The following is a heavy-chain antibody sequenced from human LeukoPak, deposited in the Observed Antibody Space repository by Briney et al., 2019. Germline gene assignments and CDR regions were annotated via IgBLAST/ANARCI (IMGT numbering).Heavy chain of an antibody. CDR3: AKRNGSSVVVAAIPFDY. J-gene: IGHJ4*02. D-gene: IGHD2-15*01. Sequence: GGSPRLSCAASGFTFSSYAMSWVRQAPGKGLEWVSAISGSGGSTYYADSVKGRFTISRDNSKNTLYLQMNSLRAEDTAVYYCAKRNGSSVVVAAIPFDYWGQGTLVTVSS. CDR2: ISGSGGST. V-gene: IGHV3-23*01. CDR1: GFTFSSYA.